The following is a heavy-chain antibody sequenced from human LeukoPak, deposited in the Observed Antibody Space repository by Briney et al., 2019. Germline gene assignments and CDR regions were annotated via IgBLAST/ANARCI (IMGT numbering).Heavy chain of an antibody. J-gene: IGHJ4*02. CDR1: GFALSSYA. V-gene: IGHV3-23*01. CDR2: TSSSDAGT. Sequence: PGGSLRLSCAASGFALSSYAMSWVRQAPGKGLEWVSATSSSDAGTYHAESGRGRFTISRDNSKNTLYLQMNSLRADDAAVYYCARAPVTSCRGAFCYPFDIWGQGTLVTVSS. CDR3: ARAPVTSCRGAFCYPFDI. D-gene: IGHD2-15*01.